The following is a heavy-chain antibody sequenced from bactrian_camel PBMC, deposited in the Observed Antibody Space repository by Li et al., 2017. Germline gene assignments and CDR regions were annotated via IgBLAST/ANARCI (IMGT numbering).Heavy chain of an antibody. CDR2: IDSDGST. CDR3: AADPLGLDRPSGSWVLIHY. CDR1: GYTYSSYC. D-gene: IGHD5*01. V-gene: IGHV3S55*01. Sequence: VQLVESGGGSVQAGGSLTLSCVISGYTYSSYCMGWFRQAPGKEREEVAAIDSDGSTSYADSVKGRFTISKDNAKNTLYLQMNSLKPEATAMYYCAADPLGLDRPSGSWVLIHYWGQGTQVTVS. J-gene: IGHJ4*01.